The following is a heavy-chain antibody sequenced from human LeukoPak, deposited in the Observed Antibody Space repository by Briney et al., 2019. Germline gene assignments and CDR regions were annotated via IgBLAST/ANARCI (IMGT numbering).Heavy chain of an antibody. V-gene: IGHV4-34*01. J-gene: IGHJ6*02. Sequence: SETLSLTCAVYGGSFSGYYWSWIRQPPGKGLEWIGEINHSGSTNYNPSLKSRVTISVATSKNQFSLKLSSVTAADTAVYYCARGNIVVVPAAITRRVYYGMDVWGQGTTVTVSS. D-gene: IGHD2-2*02. CDR2: INHSGST. CDR3: ARGNIVVVPAAITRRVYYGMDV. CDR1: GGSFSGYY.